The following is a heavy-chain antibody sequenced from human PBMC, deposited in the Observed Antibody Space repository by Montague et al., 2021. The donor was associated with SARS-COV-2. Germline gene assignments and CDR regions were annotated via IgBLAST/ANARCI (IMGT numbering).Heavy chain of an antibody. Sequence: SLRLSCAASGFTFRSHWMHWVRQVPEKGLVWVSRIDNDGSSTNYVDSVKGRFTISRDNAKNTLDLQMNSLRVEDTAVYYCARGVGITIFGDLSLEGDYYYSMDVGGQGTAVTVSS. CDR2: IDNDGSST. V-gene: IGHV3-74*01. D-gene: IGHD3-3*01. J-gene: IGHJ6*02. CDR1: GFTFRSHW. CDR3: ARGVGITIFGDLSLEGDYYYSMDV.